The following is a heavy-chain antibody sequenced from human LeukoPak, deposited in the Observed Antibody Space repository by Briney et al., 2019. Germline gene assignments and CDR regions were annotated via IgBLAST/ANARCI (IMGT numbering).Heavy chain of an antibody. CDR2: IVVGSGNT. V-gene: IGHV1-58*01. D-gene: IGHD3-16*01. CDR3: AADRGGYDYYFDY. J-gene: IGHJ4*02. CDR1: GFTFTSSA. Sequence: SVKVSCKASGFTFTSSAVQWVRQARGQRLEWIGWIVVGSGNTNYAQKFQERVTITRDMSTSTAYMELSSLRSEDTAVYYCAADRGGYDYYFDYXXQGXLVTVSS.